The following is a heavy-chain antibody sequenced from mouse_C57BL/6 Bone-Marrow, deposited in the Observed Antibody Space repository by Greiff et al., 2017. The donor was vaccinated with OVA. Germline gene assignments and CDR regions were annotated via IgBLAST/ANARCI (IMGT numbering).Heavy chain of an antibody. Sequence: VQLQQSGAELVRPGASVKLSCTASGFNIKDDYMHWVKQRPEQGLEWIGWIDPENGDTEYASKFQGKATITADTSSNTAYLQLSSLTSEDTAVYYCTNLNWDLAWFAYWGQGTLVTVSA. J-gene: IGHJ3*01. D-gene: IGHD4-1*01. CDR3: TNLNWDLAWFAY. V-gene: IGHV14-4*01. CDR2: IDPENGDT. CDR1: GFNIKDDY.